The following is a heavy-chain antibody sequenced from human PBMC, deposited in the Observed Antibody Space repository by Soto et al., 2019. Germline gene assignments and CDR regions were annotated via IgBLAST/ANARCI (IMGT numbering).Heavy chain of an antibody. CDR1: GYSFTSYW. CDR3: ARQPYYYDSSGLVDY. CDR2: IYPDDSDT. J-gene: IGHJ4*02. D-gene: IGHD3-22*01. Sequence: PGDSLKISCKGSGYSFTSYWIGLVRQMPGKGLEWMGIIYPDDSDTRYSPSFQGQVTISADKSISTAYLQWSSLKASDTAMYYCARQPYYYDSSGLVDYWGQGTLVTVS. V-gene: IGHV5-51*01.